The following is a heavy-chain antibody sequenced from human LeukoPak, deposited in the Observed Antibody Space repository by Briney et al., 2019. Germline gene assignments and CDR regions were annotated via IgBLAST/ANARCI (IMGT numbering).Heavy chain of an antibody. J-gene: IGHJ4*02. Sequence: PGGSLRLSCAASGFTFSSYGMHWVRQAPGKGLEWVAVISYDGSNKYYAGSVKGRFTISRDNSKNTLYLQMNSLRAEDTAVYYCATGQQLGSPPPSWGQGTLVTVSS. D-gene: IGHD6-13*01. V-gene: IGHV3-30*03. CDR1: GFTFSSYG. CDR3: ATGQQLGSPPPS. CDR2: ISYDGSNK.